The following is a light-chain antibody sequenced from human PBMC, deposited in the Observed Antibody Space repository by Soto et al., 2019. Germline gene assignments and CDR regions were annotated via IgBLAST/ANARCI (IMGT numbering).Light chain of an antibody. CDR1: SSDVGGYNY. V-gene: IGLV2-8*01. CDR3: SSYAGSNNLRYV. CDR2: EVS. J-gene: IGLJ1*01. Sequence: QSALTQPPSASGSPGQSVTISCTGTSSDVGGYNYVSWYQQHPGKAPKLMIYEVSKRPSGVPDRFSGSKSGNTASLTVSGLQAEDEADYYCSSYAGSNNLRYVFGTGTRSPS.